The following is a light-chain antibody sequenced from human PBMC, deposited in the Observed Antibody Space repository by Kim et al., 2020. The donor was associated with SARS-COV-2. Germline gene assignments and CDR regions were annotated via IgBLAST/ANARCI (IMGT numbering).Light chain of an antibody. Sequence: SASVGDSVTITCRASQSISDWLAWYQQKPGKAPNLLIYKASTLESGVPSRFSGIGSGTEFSLTISSLQPDDIATYYCQHYNSYPYTFGQGTKLEI. V-gene: IGKV1-5*03. CDR2: KAS. CDR1: QSISDW. CDR3: QHYNSYPYT. J-gene: IGKJ2*01.